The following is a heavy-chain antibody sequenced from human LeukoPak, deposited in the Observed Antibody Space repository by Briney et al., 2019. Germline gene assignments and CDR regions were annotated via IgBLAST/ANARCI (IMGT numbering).Heavy chain of an antibody. V-gene: IGHV1-2*06. CDR3: ATTSGCFYY. Sequence: ASVKVSCKASAYTFTDYYVHWVRQAPGQGLEWMGRINPSSGDTNYAQNFQGRVTMTRDTSISTAYMELSRLRSDDTAVYYCATTSGCFYYWGQGTLVTVSS. CDR1: AYTFTDYY. CDR2: INPSSGDT. J-gene: IGHJ4*02. D-gene: IGHD1-26*01.